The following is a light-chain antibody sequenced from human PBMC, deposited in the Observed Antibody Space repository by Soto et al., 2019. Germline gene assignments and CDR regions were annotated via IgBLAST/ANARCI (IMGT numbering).Light chain of an antibody. CDR3: QSYDSSLSGCV. J-gene: IGLJ1*01. Sequence: QSALTQPPSVSGAPGQRVTISCTGSSSNIGAGYDVHWYQQLPGTAPKLLIYGNSNRPSGVPDRFSGSKSGTSASLAITGLQAEDEADYYCQSYDSSLSGCVFGTGTKVTV. CDR2: GNS. CDR1: SSNIGAGYD. V-gene: IGLV1-40*01.